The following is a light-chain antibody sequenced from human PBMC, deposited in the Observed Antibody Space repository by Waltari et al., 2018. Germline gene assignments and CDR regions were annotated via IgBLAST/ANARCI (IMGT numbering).Light chain of an antibody. CDR2: QDI. CDR1: KLGDKY. V-gene: IGLV3-1*01. Sequence: SYELTQPPSVSVSPGQTASITCFGDKLGDKYACWYQQKPGQSPVLVLYQDIKRPSGIPERCSGSISGNTATLTISGTQAMDEADYYCQAWDSSTVVFGGGTKLTVL. CDR3: QAWDSSTVV. J-gene: IGLJ2*01.